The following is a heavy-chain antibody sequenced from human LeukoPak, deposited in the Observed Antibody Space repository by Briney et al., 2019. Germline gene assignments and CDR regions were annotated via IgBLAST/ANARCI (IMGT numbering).Heavy chain of an antibody. CDR2: IEEEGSEK. D-gene: IGHD2-21*02. J-gene: IGHJ4*02. CDR3: ARGGDWHDY. V-gene: IGHV3-7*01. CDR1: GFTFRTYW. Sequence: PGGSLRLSCAASGFTFRTYWMSWVRQAPGKGLEWVANIEEEGSEKYYVDSVKGRFTISRDNAENSLYLQMNSLKVEDTAVYYCARGGDWHDYWGQGTLVTVSS.